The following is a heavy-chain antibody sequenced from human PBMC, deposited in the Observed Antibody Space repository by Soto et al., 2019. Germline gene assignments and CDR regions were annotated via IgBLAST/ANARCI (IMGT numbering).Heavy chain of an antibody. V-gene: IGHV5-51*01. CDR2: IYPGDSDT. CDR1: GYSFTSYW. CDR3: ARIAYCGGDCYSYRAFDI. Sequence: GESLKISCKGSGYSFTSYWIGWVRQMPGKGLEWMGIIYPGDSDTRYSPSFQGQVTISADKSISTAYLQWSSLKASDTAMYYCARIAYCGGDCYSYRAFDIWGQGTMVTVSS. D-gene: IGHD2-21*01. J-gene: IGHJ3*02.